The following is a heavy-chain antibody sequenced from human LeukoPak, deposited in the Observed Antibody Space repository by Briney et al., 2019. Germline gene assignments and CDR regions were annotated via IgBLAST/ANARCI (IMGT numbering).Heavy chain of an antibody. D-gene: IGHD6-6*01. Sequence: PGGSLRLSCAASGFTFSSYEMNSVRQAPGKGLEWVSYISSSGSTIYYAYSVKGRFTISRDNAKNSLYVQMNSLSAQDTTVYYCARDRPYSSSSWGAYYFDYWGQGTLVTVSS. CDR3: ARDRPYSSSSWGAYYFDY. V-gene: IGHV3-48*03. J-gene: IGHJ4*02. CDR1: GFTFSSYE. CDR2: ISSSGSTI.